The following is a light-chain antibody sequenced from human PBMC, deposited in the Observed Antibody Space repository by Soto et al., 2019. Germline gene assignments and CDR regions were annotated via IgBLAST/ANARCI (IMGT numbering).Light chain of an antibody. CDR3: ATWDDNLNGVV. CDR2: DNN. Sequence: QSVLTQPPSASGTPGQRVTISCSGGYPNIGSNTVNWYHQLPGTAPKLLIYDNNQRPSGVPDRFSGSTSGTSASLAISGLVSEDEADYYCATWDDNLNGVVFGGGTKLTVL. V-gene: IGLV1-44*01. CDR1: YPNIGSNT. J-gene: IGLJ3*02.